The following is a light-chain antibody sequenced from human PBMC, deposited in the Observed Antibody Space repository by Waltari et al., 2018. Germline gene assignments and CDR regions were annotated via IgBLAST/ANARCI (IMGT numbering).Light chain of an antibody. CDR2: GAS. CDR3: QQYATTPRT. Sequence: DIVMTQSPDSLAVSLGERATINCKSSQSVLYSPNNKNYLAWFQPKPGQPPKLLIYGASTRESGVPDRFSGSGSVTDFTLTISSLQAEDVAIYYCQQYATTPRTFGQGTKLEIK. CDR1: QSVLYSPNNKNY. J-gene: IGKJ2*02. V-gene: IGKV4-1*01.